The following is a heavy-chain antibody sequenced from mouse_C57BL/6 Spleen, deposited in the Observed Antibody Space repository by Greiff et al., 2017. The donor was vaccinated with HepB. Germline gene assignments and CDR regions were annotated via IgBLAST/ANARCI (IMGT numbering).Heavy chain of an antibody. V-gene: IGHV5-12*01. CDR3: ARDTTQGYFDY. Sequence: EVQLQESGGGLVQPGGSLKLSCAASGFTFSDYYMYWVRQTPEKRLEWVAYISNGGGSTYYPDTVKGRFTISRDNAKNTLYLQMSRLKSEDTAMYYCARDTTQGYFDYWGQGTTLTVSS. CDR1: GFTFSDYY. D-gene: IGHD1-1*01. J-gene: IGHJ2*01. CDR2: ISNGGGST.